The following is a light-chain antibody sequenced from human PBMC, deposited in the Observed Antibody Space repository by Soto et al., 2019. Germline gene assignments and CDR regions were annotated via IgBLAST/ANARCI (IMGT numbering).Light chain of an antibody. CDR2: SNN. CDR3: AAWDDSLTDYV. J-gene: IGLJ1*01. V-gene: IGLV1-44*01. Sequence: HSVLTQAPSASETPGQRGTISCSGGSSNIGRNTVNWYQQLPGTAPKLLIYSNNRRPSGVPDRFSCSKSGTSASLAIRGLQSEDEADYYCAAWDDSLTDYVFGTGTKVTVL. CDR1: SSNIGRNT.